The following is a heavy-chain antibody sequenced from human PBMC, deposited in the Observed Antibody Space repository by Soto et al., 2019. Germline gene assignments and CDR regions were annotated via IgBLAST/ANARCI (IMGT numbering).Heavy chain of an antibody. J-gene: IGHJ5*02. CDR2: ISSSSSTI. CDR3: ARHPERIAEIGWFAP. V-gene: IGHV3-48*01. D-gene: IGHD6-13*01. CDR1: GFTFSSYS. Sequence: EVQLVESGGGLVQPGGPLRLSCAASGFTFSSYSMNWVRQAPGKGLEWVSYISSSSSTIYYADSVKGRFTISRDNAKNSLYLQMNSLRAEDTAVYYCARHPERIAEIGWFAPWGQGTLVTVSS.